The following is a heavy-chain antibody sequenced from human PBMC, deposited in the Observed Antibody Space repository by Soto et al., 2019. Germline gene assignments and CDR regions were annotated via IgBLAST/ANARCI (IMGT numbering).Heavy chain of an antibody. CDR2: SSYTGNT. CDR3: ARDRSGIVVVPAARRRYYGMDV. D-gene: IGHD2-2*01. Sequence: PSETLSLTCTVSGASITSGNYYWGWIRQPPGKGLQWIGSSSYTGNTYFNPSLKSRVTISVDTSKNQFSLKLSSVTAADTAVYYCARDRSGIVVVPAARRRYYGMDVWGQGTTVTVSS. J-gene: IGHJ6*02. V-gene: IGHV4-39*07. CDR1: GASITSGNYY.